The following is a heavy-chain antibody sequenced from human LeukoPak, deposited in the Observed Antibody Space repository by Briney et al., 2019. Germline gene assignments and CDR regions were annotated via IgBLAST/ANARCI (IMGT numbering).Heavy chain of an antibody. Sequence: GGSLSPSRAASGFAFSSYAMSWVRQAPGKGLECVSAISGSGGSTYYADSVKGRFTISRDNSKNTLYLQINSLRAEDTAIYYCAKDLGYYGSAIRCMDVWGEATAVTVSS. V-gene: IGHV3-23*01. J-gene: IGHJ6*04. CDR3: AKDLGYYGSAIRCMDV. D-gene: IGHD3-10*01. CDR1: GFAFSSYA. CDR2: ISGSGGST.